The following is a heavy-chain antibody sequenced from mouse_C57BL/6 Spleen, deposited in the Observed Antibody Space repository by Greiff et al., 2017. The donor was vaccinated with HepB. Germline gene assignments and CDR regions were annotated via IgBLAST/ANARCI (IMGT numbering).Heavy chain of an antibody. Sequence: QVQLQQPGAELVMPGASVKLSCKASGYTFTSYWMHWVKQRPGQGLEWIGEIDPSDSYTNYNQKFKGKSTLTVDKSSSTAYMQLSSLTSEDSAVYCCARGRDYYAMDYWGQGTSVTVSS. CDR2: IDPSDSYT. V-gene: IGHV1-69*01. J-gene: IGHJ4*01. CDR3: ARGRDYYAMDY. CDR1: GYTFTSYW.